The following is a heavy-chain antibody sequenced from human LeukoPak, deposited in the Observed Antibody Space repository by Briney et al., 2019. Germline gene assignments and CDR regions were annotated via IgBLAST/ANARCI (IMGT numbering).Heavy chain of an antibody. V-gene: IGHV1-18*01. D-gene: IGHD3-22*01. J-gene: IGHJ4*02. CDR1: GYTFTSYG. CDR3: ARESHYYDSSGYQGMDY. CDR2: TSAYNGNT. Sequence: ASVKVSCKASGYTFTSYGISWVRQAPGQGLEWMGWTSAYNGNTNYAQKLQGRVTMTADTSMSTAYMELRSLRSDDTAVYYCARESHYYDSSGYQGMDYWGQGTLVTVSS.